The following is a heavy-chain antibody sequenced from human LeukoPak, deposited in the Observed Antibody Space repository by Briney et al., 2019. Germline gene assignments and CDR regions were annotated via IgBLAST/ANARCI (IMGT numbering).Heavy chain of an antibody. Sequence: QSGGSLRLSCTTSGFAFDDFAMSWVRQPAGKGLEWVGFIRRRAYGGAAEYAASVKGSFIISSDDSKGIAYLQMNSLKTEDTAVYYCSRNGLVDFDYWGQGSRVIVSP. CDR3: SRNGLVDFDY. J-gene: IGHJ4*02. V-gene: IGHV3-49*04. CDR2: IRRRAYGGAA. CDR1: GFAFDDFA.